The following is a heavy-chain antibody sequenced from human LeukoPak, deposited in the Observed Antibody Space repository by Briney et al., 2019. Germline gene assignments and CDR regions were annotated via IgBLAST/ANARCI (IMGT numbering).Heavy chain of an antibody. CDR1: GGSFSGYY. CDR3: ARGPTRGAYSSSWYGYYYGMDV. J-gene: IGHJ6*02. V-gene: IGHV4-34*01. Sequence: SETLSLTCAVYGGSFSGYYWSWLRQPPGKGLEWIGEINHSGSTNYNPSLKSRVTISVDTSKNQFSLKLSSVTAADTAVYYCARGPTRGAYSSSWYGYYYGMDVWGQGTTVTVSS. CDR2: INHSGST. D-gene: IGHD6-13*01.